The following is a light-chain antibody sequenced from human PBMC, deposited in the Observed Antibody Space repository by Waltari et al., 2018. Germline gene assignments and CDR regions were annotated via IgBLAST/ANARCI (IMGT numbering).Light chain of an antibody. J-gene: IGLJ3*02. CDR1: SSNIGSNT. Sequence: QSVLTQPPSASGTPGQRVTISCSGSSSNIGSNTVNWYQQLPGTAPKLLIYSNKQRPSGVPDRFSGCKSGASASLAISGVQSEDEADYYCAAWDDSLNGPVFGGGTKLTVL. CDR2: SNK. CDR3: AAWDDSLNGPV. V-gene: IGLV1-44*01.